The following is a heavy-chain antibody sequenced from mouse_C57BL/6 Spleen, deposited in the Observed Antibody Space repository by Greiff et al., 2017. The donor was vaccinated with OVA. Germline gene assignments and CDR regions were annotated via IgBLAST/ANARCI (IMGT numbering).Heavy chain of an antibody. Sequence: VQLKESGPVLVKPGASVKMSCKASGYTFTDYYMNWVKQSHGKSLEWIGVINPYNGGTSYNQKFKGKATLTVDKSSSTAYMELNSLTSEDSAVYYCARNYGSSYVDYAMDYWGQGTSVTVSS. D-gene: IGHD1-1*01. J-gene: IGHJ4*01. V-gene: IGHV1-19*01. CDR2: INPYNGGT. CDR3: ARNYGSSYVDYAMDY. CDR1: GYTFTDYY.